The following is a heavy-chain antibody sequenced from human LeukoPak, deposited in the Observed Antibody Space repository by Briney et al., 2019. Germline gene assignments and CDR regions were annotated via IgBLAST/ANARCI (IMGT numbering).Heavy chain of an antibody. Sequence: GESLKISCKASGYRFTTDYIGWVRQMPGKGLEWMGNIYPDDSETNYSPSFQGQVSMSVDKSITTAYLQWSSLKASDTAIYYCARQAYGSHFDAFDIWGQGTMVTVSS. D-gene: IGHD3-22*01. CDR2: IYPDDSET. J-gene: IGHJ3*02. V-gene: IGHV5-51*01. CDR3: ARQAYGSHFDAFDI. CDR1: GYRFTTDY.